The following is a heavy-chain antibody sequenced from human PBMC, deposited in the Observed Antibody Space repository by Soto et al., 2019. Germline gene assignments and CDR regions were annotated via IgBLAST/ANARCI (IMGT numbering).Heavy chain of an antibody. D-gene: IGHD1-1*01. V-gene: IGHV3-33*06. CDR2: TWYDGSNK. J-gene: IGHJ4*01. CDR3: AKGDTTDPLED. Sequence: GGSLRLSCAASGFTFSRYGMHWVRQAPGKGLEWVAVTWYDGSNKYYADSVKGRFTISRDNSKNTLFLQMNSLRVEDTAVYYCAKGDTTDPLEDWGHGILVTVSS. CDR1: GFTFSRYG.